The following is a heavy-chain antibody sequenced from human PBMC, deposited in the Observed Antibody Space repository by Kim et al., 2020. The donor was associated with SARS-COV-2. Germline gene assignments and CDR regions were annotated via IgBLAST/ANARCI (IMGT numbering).Heavy chain of an antibody. CDR1: GFNFEDFG. CDR3: VKDINTDSWSTFDH. Sequence: GGSLRLSCEASGFNFEDFGMHWVRQAPGKGLEWVSGINWNSGSRGYAGSVRGRFTISRDDAKNSLYLQMSSLRPDDTAFYFCVKDINTDSWSTFDHWGRG. CDR2: INWNSGSR. V-gene: IGHV3-9*01. D-gene: IGHD2-2*02. J-gene: IGHJ4*01.